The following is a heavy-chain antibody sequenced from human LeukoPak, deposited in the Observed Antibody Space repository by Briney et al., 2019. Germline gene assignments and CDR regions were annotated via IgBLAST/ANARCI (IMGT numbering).Heavy chain of an antibody. Sequence: PGASLRLSCAVSGFTFSNYAMSWVRQAPGKGLEWVSAITGSGGNTYYADSVKGRFTIPRDNSKNTVFLQMNSLRAEDTAVYYCAKWGDYDVLTGYYVSDYWGQGTLVTVSS. J-gene: IGHJ4*02. V-gene: IGHV3-23*01. D-gene: IGHD3-9*01. CDR2: ITGSGGNT. CDR1: GFTFSNYA. CDR3: AKWGDYDVLTGYYVSDY.